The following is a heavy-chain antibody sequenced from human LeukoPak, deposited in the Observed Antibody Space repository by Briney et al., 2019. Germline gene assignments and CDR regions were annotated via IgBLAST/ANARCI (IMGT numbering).Heavy chain of an antibody. D-gene: IGHD6-6*01. CDR3: ARGVSYSSSHFDY. CDR1: DDSISGSRYY. V-gene: IGHV4-39*07. CDR2: VFYSGST. J-gene: IGHJ4*02. Sequence: TLSLTCTVSDDSISGSRYYWGWIRLPPGTGLEWIGSVFYSGSTYYNPSLKSRVAISLDTSKSQFSLRLSSVTAADTAVYYCARGVSYSSSHFDYWGQGTRVTVSS.